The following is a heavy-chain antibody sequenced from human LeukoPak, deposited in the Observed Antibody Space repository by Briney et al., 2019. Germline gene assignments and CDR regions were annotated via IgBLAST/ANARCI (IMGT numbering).Heavy chain of an antibody. J-gene: IGHJ4*02. Sequence: GGSLRLSCALSGFTVSSNYMRWVRQAPGKGLEWVSSIYSGGSTYYADSVKGRFTISRDNSKNTVDLQMNSLRAEDTAVYYCAKAQELGNYEFFLFDYWGQGALVTVSS. CDR3: AKAQELGNYEFFLFDY. CDR1: GFTVSSNY. V-gene: IGHV3-53*01. CDR2: IYSGGST. D-gene: IGHD7-27*01.